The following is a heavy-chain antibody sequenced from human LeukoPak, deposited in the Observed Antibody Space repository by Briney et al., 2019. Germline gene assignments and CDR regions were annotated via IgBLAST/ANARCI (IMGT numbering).Heavy chain of an antibody. D-gene: IGHD3-3*01. CDR3: ARVEFWSESDY. CDR2: ISVYNGNT. J-gene: IGHJ4*02. Sequence: GASVKVSCKASGYTFTGYYMHWVRQAPGQGLEWTGWISVYNGNTNYAQKLQGRVTMTTDTSTSTAYMDLRSLRSDDTAMYYCARVEFWSESDYWGQGTLVTVSS. V-gene: IGHV1-18*04. CDR1: GYTFTGYY.